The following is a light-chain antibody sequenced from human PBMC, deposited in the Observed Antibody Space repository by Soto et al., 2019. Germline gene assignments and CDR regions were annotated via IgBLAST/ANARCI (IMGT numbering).Light chain of an antibody. CDR3: QLYETYPLT. CDR1: QDISTS. V-gene: IGKV1-16*01. J-gene: IGKJ4*01. CDR2: AAS. Sequence: DIQMTQSPSSLSASVGDRVTFTCRASQDISTSLAWFQQKPGKGPKSLIFAASSLQSGVPSRFNGTGSGTDFSLTISNLQPEDFATYYCQLYETYPLTFGGGTKVEI.